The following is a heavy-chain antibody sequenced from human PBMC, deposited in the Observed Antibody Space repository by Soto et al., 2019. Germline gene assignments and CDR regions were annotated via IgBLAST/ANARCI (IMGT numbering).Heavy chain of an antibody. CDR2: MNPNSGNT. V-gene: IGHV1-8*01. D-gene: IGHD3-3*01. CDR3: ARALLPTYYDLWSGYYGRDGMYV. Sequence: ASVKVSCKASGYTFTSYDINWGRQGPGQRAEWVGWMNPNSGNTGYAQKFQGRVTMTRNTSISTAYMELSSLRSEDTAVYYCARALLPTYYDLWSGYYGRDGMYVWGQGTTVTVSS. CDR1: GYTFTSYD. J-gene: IGHJ6*02.